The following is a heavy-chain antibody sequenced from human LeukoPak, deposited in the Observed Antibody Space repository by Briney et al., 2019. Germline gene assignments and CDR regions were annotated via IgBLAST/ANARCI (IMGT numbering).Heavy chain of an antibody. CDR3: AKDQGYYYDSSGYYYPDY. CDR2: ISSSGSYI. CDR1: GFTFSTYG. J-gene: IGHJ4*02. V-gene: IGHV3-21*01. Sequence: GGSLRLSCAATGFTFSTYGMSWVRQAPGKGLEWVSSISSSGSYIYYADSVKGRFTISRDNSKNTLYLQMNSLRAEDTAVYYCAKDQGYYYDSSGYYYPDYWGQGTLVTVSS. D-gene: IGHD3-22*01.